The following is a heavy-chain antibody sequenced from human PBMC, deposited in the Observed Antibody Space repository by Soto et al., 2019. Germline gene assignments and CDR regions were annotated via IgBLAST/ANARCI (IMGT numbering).Heavy chain of an antibody. J-gene: IGHJ4*02. D-gene: IGHD4-17*01. CDR1: GSAFPSYG. CDR3: ARESMHGYGDYFDY. V-gene: IGHV1-18*01. Sequence: ASVTVSCPASGSAFPSYGIVWVRQDTGQGLEWMGWISAYNGNTNYAQKLQGRVTMTTDTSTSTAYMELRSLRSDDTAVYYCARESMHGYGDYFDYWGQGTLVTVSS. CDR2: ISAYNGNT.